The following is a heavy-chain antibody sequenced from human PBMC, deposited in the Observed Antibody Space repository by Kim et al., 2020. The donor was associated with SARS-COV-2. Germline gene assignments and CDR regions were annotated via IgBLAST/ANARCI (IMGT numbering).Heavy chain of an antibody. J-gene: IGHJ4*02. CDR1: GGSFSGYY. CDR3: ARARGNYYGSGSYSLGDY. V-gene: IGHV4-34*01. Sequence: SETLSLTCAVYGGSFSGYYWSWIRQPPGKGLEWIGEINHSGSTNYNPSLKSRVTISVDTSKNQFSLKLSSVTAADTAVYYCARARGNYYGSGSYSLGDYWGQGTLVTVSS. D-gene: IGHD3-10*01. CDR2: INHSGST.